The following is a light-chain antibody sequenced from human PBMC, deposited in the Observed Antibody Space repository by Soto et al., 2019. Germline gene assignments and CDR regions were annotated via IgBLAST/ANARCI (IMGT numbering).Light chain of an antibody. V-gene: IGLV1-40*01. J-gene: IGLJ1*01. Sequence: QSVLTQPPSVSGAPGQRVTISCTGSSSNIGAGYDVHWYQQLPGTAPKRLIYGNSNRPSGVPDRFSGSKSGTSASLAITGLQAEDDADYYRQSYDSSLRGSVFGTGTKVTVL. CDR3: QSYDSSLRGSV. CDR1: SSNIGAGYD. CDR2: GNS.